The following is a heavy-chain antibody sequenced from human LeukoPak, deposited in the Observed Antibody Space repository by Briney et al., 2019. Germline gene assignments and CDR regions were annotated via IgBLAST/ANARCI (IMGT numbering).Heavy chain of an antibody. CDR1: KFTFRGKY. V-gene: IGHV1-2*02. CDR3: VREGNELLAKNFDY. CDR2: INPHSGGT. J-gene: IGHJ4*02. Sequence: KATCHGSKFTFRGKYIDLGGHPTVKGNEWMGYINPHSGGTSSSQKFQGRVTMTTETSISAVYMELRSLTSDDTAMYYCVREGNELLAKNFDYWGQGTLVTVSS. D-gene: IGHD2-21*02.